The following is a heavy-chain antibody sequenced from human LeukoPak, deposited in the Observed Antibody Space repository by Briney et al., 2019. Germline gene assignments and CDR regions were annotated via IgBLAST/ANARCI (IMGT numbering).Heavy chain of an antibody. CDR2: IYYSGST. V-gene: IGHV4-59*01. J-gene: IGHJ4*02. Sequence: SETLSLTCTVSGGSISSYYWSWIRQPPGKGLEWIGYIYYSGSTNYNPSLKSRVTISVDTSKNQFSLKLSSVTAADTAVYYCARERGDCTNGVCYSVSDYWGQGTLVTVSS. CDR1: GGSISSYY. D-gene: IGHD2-8*01. CDR3: ARERGDCTNGVCYSVSDY.